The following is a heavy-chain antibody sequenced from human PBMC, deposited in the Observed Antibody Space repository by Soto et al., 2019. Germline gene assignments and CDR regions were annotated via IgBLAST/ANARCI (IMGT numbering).Heavy chain of an antibody. Sequence: KESGPTLVKPTQTLTLTCTFTGFSLSTDGVGVGWIRQPPGKALEWLAAIYWDDGKFYSPSLKSRLTITKDTSKNQVVLTMTNMDPVDTATYHCAHRRVRYGMDVWGQGTMVTVSS. CDR2: IYWDDGK. J-gene: IGHJ6*02. CDR1: GFSLSTDGVG. V-gene: IGHV2-5*02. CDR3: AHRRVRYGMDV.